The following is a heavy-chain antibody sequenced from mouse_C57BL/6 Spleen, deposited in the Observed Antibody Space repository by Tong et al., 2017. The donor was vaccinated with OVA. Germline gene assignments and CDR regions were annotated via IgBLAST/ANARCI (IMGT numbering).Heavy chain of an antibody. CDR1: GYAFSSYT. CDR2: INPSSSYT. V-gene: IGHV1S26*01. J-gene: IGHJ4*01. CDR3: ARSGTYYAMDY. D-gene: IGHD4-1*01. Sequence: VQLQESGAELVKPGASVKISCKASGYAFSSYTMHWVKQRPGQGLEWIGYINPSSSYTKYNQKFKDKSTLTADKSSSAAYMQLSSLTSEDSAVYFCARSGTYYAMDYWDQGTSVPVSS.